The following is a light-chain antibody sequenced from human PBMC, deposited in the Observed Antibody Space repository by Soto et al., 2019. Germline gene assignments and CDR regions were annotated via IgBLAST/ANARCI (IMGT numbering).Light chain of an antibody. CDR3: QKYDHAPLT. Sequence: DIQMTQSPSTLSASVGARVPITCRASQSISSWLAWYQQKPGKAPKLLIYDASSLESGVPSRFSGSGSGTEFTLTISSLQPEDVATYYCQKYDHAPLTFGGGTKVDIK. CDR2: DAS. V-gene: IGKV1-5*01. J-gene: IGKJ4*01. CDR1: QSISSW.